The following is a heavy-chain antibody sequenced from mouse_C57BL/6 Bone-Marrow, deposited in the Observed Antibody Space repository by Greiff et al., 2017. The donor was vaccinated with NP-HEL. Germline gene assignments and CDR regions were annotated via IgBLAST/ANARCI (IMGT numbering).Heavy chain of an antibody. CDR2: IDPSDSYT. V-gene: IGHV1-69*01. CDR3: ARGIYYDYSWFAY. J-gene: IGHJ3*01. CDR1: GYTFTSYW. Sequence: QVQLQQPGAELVMPGASVKLSCKASGYTFTSYWMHWVKQRPGQGLEWIGEIDPSDSYTNYNQKFTGKSTLTVDKSSSTAYMQLSSLTSEDSAVYYCARGIYYDYSWFAYWGQGTLVTVSA. D-gene: IGHD2-4*01.